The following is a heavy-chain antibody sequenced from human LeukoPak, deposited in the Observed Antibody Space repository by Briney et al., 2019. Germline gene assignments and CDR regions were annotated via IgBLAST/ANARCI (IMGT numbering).Heavy chain of an antibody. CDR1: GYTVTSYG. V-gene: IGHV1-18*01. D-gene: IGHD2-15*01. CDR3: AREMGCSGGSCYAAFDI. CDR2: MSAYNGNT. Sequence: ASVKVSCKASGYTVTSYGISWVRQALGQGLEWMGWMSAYNGNTNYTQKHQGRVTMPTDTSTSTAYMELRSLRSDDTAVYYCAREMGCSGGSCYAAFDIWGQGTMVTVSS. J-gene: IGHJ3*02.